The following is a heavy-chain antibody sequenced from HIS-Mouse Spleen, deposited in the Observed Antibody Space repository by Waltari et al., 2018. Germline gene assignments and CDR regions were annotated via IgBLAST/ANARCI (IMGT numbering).Heavy chain of an antibody. CDR3: AREIPYSSSWYDWYFDL. V-gene: IGHV4-39*07. CDR1: GGSISSSSSY. CDR2: ISYRGST. Sequence: QLQLQESGPGLVKPSETLSLTCTVSGGSISSSSSYWGWIRQPPGKGLEWIGSISYRGSTYYNPSLKSRVTISVDTSKNQFSLKLSSVTAADTAVYYCAREIPYSSSWYDWYFDLWGRGTLVTVSS. J-gene: IGHJ2*01. D-gene: IGHD6-13*01.